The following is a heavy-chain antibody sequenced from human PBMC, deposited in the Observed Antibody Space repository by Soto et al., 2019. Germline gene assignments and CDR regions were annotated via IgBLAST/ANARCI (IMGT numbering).Heavy chain of an antibody. J-gene: IGHJ4*02. V-gene: IGHV4-61*01. Sequence: SETLSLTCTVSGGSISSGCYYWSWLRQHPGKGLEWIGYIYYSGSTNYNPSLKSRVTISVDTSKNQFSLKLSSVTAADTAVYYCARVAMGYFDYWGQGTLVTVSS. D-gene: IGHD2-8*01. CDR3: ARVAMGYFDY. CDR2: IYYSGST. CDR1: GGSISSGCYY.